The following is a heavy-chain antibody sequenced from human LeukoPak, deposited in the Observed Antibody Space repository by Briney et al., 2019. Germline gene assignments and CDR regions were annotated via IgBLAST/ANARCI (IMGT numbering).Heavy chain of an antibody. V-gene: IGHV3-7*01. CDR3: VRGGTYWTVS. J-gene: IGHJ5*01. Sequence: PGGSQSLSCAASGFIFSDPYMSWVRQAPGKGLEWVATIKTDGSEKFHVDSVSGRFTISRDNTKDSLFLQMNSLRVDDTAVYYCVRGGTYWTVSWGQGTLVTVSS. CDR2: IKTDGSEK. CDR1: GFIFSDPY.